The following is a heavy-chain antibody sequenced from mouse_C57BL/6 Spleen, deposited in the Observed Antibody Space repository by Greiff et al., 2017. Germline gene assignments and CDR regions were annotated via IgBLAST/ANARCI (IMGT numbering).Heavy chain of an antibody. Sequence: EVQLVESGGGLVKPGGSLKLSCAASGFTFSDYGMHWVRQAPEKGLEWVAYISSGSSTIYYADTVKGRFTISRDNAKNTLFLQMTSLRSEDTAMYYCARGLPIAYWGQGTLVTVSA. CDR3: ARGLPIAY. V-gene: IGHV5-17*01. CDR2: ISSGSSTI. D-gene: IGHD2-2*01. CDR1: GFTFSDYG. J-gene: IGHJ3*01.